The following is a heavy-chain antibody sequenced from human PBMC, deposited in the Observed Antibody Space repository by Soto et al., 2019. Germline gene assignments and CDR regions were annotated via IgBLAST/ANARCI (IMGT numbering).Heavy chain of an antibody. D-gene: IGHD6-6*01. Sequence: SETLSLTCTVSGGSISSYYWSWIRQPPGKGLEWIGYIYYSGSTNYNPSLKSRVTISVDTSKNQFSLKLSSVTAADTAVYYCARDFSGSSSAFVHYYYYMDVWGKGTTVTVSS. CDR2: IYYSGST. CDR3: ARDFSGSSSAFVHYYYYMDV. CDR1: GGSISSYY. V-gene: IGHV4-59*01. J-gene: IGHJ6*03.